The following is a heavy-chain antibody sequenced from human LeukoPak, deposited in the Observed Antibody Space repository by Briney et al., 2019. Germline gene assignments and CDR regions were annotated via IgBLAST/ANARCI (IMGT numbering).Heavy chain of an antibody. CDR2: FDPEDGET. CDR3: ATAPDSGYDSGFAFDI. Sequence: ASVKVSCKVSGYTLTELSMHWVRQAPGKGLEWMGGFDPEDGETIYAQKFQGRVTMTEDTSTDTAYMELSSLRSEDTAVYYCATAPDSGYDSGFAFDIWGQGTMSPSLQ. J-gene: IGHJ3*02. D-gene: IGHD5-12*01. V-gene: IGHV1-24*01. CDR1: GYTLTELS.